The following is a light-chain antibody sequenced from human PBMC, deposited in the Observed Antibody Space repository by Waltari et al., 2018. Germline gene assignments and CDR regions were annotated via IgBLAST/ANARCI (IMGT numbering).Light chain of an antibody. J-gene: IGKJ1*01. Sequence: AIQMTQSPSSLSASVGDTVTITCRASQDIRNDLGWYQQRPGKAPKLLIYTASSLQSGVPSRFSGSGSGTDFTLTISSLQPEDFATYFCQQLYTYPWTFGQGTKVEIK. CDR3: QQLYTYPWT. V-gene: IGKV1-6*01. CDR1: QDIRND. CDR2: TAS.